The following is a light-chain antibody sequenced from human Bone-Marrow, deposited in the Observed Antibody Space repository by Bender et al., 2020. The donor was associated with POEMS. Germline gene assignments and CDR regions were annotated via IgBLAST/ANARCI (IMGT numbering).Light chain of an antibody. CDR2: DDD. Sequence: SLVLSQPPSVSVAPGQTARLTCGGDNIESKAVHWYQQMPGQAPLLVIYDDDDRPSGIPRRFSGSNSGNTATLTISGVEAGDEADYYCQVWDSSTVVFGGGTKLTVL. CDR3: QVWDSSTVV. V-gene: IGLV3-21*02. J-gene: IGLJ2*01. CDR1: NIESKA.